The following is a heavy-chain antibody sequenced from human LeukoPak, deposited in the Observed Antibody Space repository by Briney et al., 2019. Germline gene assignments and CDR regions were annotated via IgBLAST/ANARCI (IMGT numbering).Heavy chain of an antibody. V-gene: IGHV3-30*03. J-gene: IGHJ4*02. D-gene: IGHD6-19*01. CDR2: ISYDGSNK. CDR1: GFTFSSYG. Sequence: GGSLRLSCAASGFTFSSYGMHWVRQAPGKGLEWVAVISYDGSNKYYADSVKGRFTISRDNSKNTLYLQMNSLRAEDTALYYCARDAYSSGWSYFDYWGQGTLVTVSS. CDR3: ARDAYSSGWSYFDY.